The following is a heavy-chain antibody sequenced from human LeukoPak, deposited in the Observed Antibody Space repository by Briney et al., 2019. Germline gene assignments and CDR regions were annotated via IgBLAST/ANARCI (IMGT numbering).Heavy chain of an antibody. J-gene: IGHJ3*02. D-gene: IGHD3-22*01. CDR1: GGTFSSYA. CDR2: IIPIFGTA. V-gene: IGHV1-69*13. CDR3: ARIYSSGYYSRGALDI. Sequence: ASVKVSCKASGGTFSSYAISWVRQAPGQGLEWMGGIIPIFGTANYAQKFQGRVTITADESTSTAYMELSSLRSEDTAVYYCARIYSSGYYSRGALDIWGQGTMVTVSS.